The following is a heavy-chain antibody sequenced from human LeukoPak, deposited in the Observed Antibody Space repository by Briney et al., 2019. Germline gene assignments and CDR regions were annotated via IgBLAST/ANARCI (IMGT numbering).Heavy chain of an antibody. Sequence: SETLSLTCTVSGGSISSSSNFWGWIRQPPGKGLEWIGSISYSGSTYYNPSLKSRVTISVDTSKNQFSLKLSSVTAVDTAVYYCARLTPYSGSPLGDYWGQGTLVTVSS. CDR3: ARLTPYSGSPLGDY. CDR1: GGSISSSSNF. D-gene: IGHD1-26*01. V-gene: IGHV4-39*01. J-gene: IGHJ4*02. CDR2: ISYSGST.